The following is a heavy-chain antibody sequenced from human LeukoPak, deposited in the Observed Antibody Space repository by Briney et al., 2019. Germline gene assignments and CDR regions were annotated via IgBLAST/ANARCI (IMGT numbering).Heavy chain of an antibody. CDR2: ISSSSSYI. Sequence: GGSLTLSCAVSGFTFSRFSMTWVRQAPGKGLEWVSPISSSSSYIYYRDSVKGRFTISRDNAKNSLYLQMHSLRAEDTAVYYCALVGATSWAPFDYWGQGTLVTVSS. J-gene: IGHJ4*02. CDR1: GFTFSRFS. D-gene: IGHD1-26*01. V-gene: IGHV3-21*01. CDR3: ALVGATSWAPFDY.